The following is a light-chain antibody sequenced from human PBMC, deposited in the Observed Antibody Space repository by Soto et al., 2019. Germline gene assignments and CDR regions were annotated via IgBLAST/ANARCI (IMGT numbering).Light chain of an antibody. CDR3: QHRDRWPPIIT. J-gene: IGKJ3*01. Sequence: EIVLTQSPATLSFSPGDTATLSCRASQNVGSYLAWYQQKPGQPPRLLIYEIFKRATGIPARFSGSGSGTDFTLTISSLEPEDVAIYYCQHRDRWPPIITFGPGTTVDIK. CDR2: EIF. CDR1: QNVGSY. V-gene: IGKV3-11*01.